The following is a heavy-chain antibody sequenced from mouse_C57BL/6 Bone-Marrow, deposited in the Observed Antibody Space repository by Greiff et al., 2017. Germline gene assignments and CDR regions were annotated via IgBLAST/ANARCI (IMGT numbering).Heavy chain of an antibody. D-gene: IGHD2-1*01. V-gene: IGHV1-81*01. CDR1: GYTFTSYG. CDR3: ARSFYYGNYRFAY. J-gene: IGHJ3*01. Sequence: VQLQESGAELARPGASVKLSCKASGYTFTSYGISWVKQRTGQGLEWIGEIYPRSGNTYYNEKFKGKATLTADKSSSTAYMELRSLTSEDSAVYFCARSFYYGNYRFAYWGQGTLVTVSA. CDR2: IYPRSGNT.